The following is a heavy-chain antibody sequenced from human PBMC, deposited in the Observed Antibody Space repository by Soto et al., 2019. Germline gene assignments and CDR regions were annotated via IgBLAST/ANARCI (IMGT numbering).Heavy chain of an antibody. D-gene: IGHD3-3*01. V-gene: IGHV4-59*01. Sequence: TSETLSLTCTVSGGSISSYYWSWIRQPPGKGLEWIGYIYYSGSTNYNPSLKSRVTISVDTSKNQFSLKLSSVTAADTAVYYCARIVGYDFWSGYLYYFDYWGQGTLVTVS. CDR2: IYYSGST. J-gene: IGHJ4*02. CDR3: ARIVGYDFWSGYLYYFDY. CDR1: GGSISSYY.